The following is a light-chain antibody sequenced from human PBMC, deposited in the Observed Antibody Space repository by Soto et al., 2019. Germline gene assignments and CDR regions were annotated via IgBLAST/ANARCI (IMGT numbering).Light chain of an antibody. CDR1: QIVGNS. J-gene: IGKJ4*01. V-gene: IGKV3-15*01. CDR3: PQYGDWPLT. Sequence: EIVLTQSPATLSVSPGERATLSCRASQIVGNSFAWYQQKPGQAPRLLIFATSTRATGVPARFSGSGSGTEFTLTISNLQSEDFAVYYCPQYGDWPLTFGGGAKVEIE. CDR2: ATS.